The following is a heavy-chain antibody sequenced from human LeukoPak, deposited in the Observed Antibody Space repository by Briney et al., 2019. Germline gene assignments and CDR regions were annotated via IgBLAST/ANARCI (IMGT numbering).Heavy chain of an antibody. CDR1: GYTFTTYA. Sequence: ASVKVSCTASGYTFTTYAIHWVRQAPGQRPEWMGWINGGDGDTRYSQNFQDRVTLTRDTSATTAYMELSSLRSEDTAVYFCARADSLGNYYDLWGQGTLVTVSS. CDR3: ARADSLGNYYDL. D-gene: IGHD3-10*01. V-gene: IGHV1-3*01. J-gene: IGHJ4*02. CDR2: INGGDGDT.